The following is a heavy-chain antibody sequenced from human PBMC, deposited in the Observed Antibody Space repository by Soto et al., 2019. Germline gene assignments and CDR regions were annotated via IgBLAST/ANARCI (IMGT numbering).Heavy chain of an antibody. D-gene: IGHD3-10*01. CDR1: GFSLSTSEVG. CDR3: AHRRGVYAWFGEVGFDY. CDR2: IYWDDDK. J-gene: IGHJ4*02. V-gene: IGHV2-5*02. Sequence: QITLKESGPTLVKPTQTLTLTCTFSGFSLSTSEVGVGWIRQPPGKALEWLALIYWDDDKRYRPSLKSRLTISKGTSKDQVVLTMTNMDPVDTATYYCAHRRGVYAWFGEVGFDYWGQGSLVTVSS.